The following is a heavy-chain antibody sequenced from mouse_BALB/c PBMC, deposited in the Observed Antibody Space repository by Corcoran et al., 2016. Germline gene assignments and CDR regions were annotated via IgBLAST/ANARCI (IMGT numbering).Heavy chain of an antibody. D-gene: IGHD1-1*01. J-gene: IGHJ3*01. Sequence: QIQLVQSGPELKKPGETVKISCKASGYTFTNYGMNWVKQAPGKGLKWMGWINTYTGEPTYADDFKGRFAFSLETSASTSYLQINILKKEDTATYFGANYYVSSFAYWGQGTLVTVSA. CDR3: ANYYVSSFAY. V-gene: IGHV9-3-1*01. CDR2: INTYTGEP. CDR1: GYTFTNYG.